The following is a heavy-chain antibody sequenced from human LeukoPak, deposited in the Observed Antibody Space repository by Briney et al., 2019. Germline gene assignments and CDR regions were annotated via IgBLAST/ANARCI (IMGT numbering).Heavy chain of an antibody. CDR3: ARDQLAFSGYDTLFDY. V-gene: IGHV3-23*01. D-gene: IGHD5-12*01. J-gene: IGHJ4*02. CDR2: TSSNGEVK. CDR1: GFILENHA. Sequence: GGSLRLSCVASGFILENHAMSWIRQAPGKGLEWVSGTSSNGEVKYYADSVKGRFTISRDDSKNTIYLQMNSLRSEDTAVYYCARDQLAFSGYDTLFDYWGQGTLVAVSS.